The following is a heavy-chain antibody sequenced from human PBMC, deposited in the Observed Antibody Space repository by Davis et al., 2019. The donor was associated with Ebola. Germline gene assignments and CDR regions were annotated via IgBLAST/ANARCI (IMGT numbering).Heavy chain of an antibody. V-gene: IGHV3-73*01. D-gene: IGHD1-26*01. CDR1: GFTFSGSA. CDR2: IRSKANSYAT. Sequence: PGGSLRLSCAASGFTFSGSAMHWVRQASGKGLERVGRIRSKANSYATAYAASVKGRFTISRDDSKNTAYLQMNSLKTEDTAVYYCTCMSGSYSPQHDYWGQGTLVTVSS. CDR3: TCMSGSYSPQHDY. J-gene: IGHJ4*02.